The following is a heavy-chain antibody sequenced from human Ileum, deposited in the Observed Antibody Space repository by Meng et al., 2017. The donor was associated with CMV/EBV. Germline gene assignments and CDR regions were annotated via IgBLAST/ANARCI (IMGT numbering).Heavy chain of an antibody. V-gene: IGHV3-7*01. J-gene: IGHJ3*02. Sequence: GESLKISCVGSGFTFSNYWLAWIRQAPGKGLEWVANLNEDGSEKHYVDSVKGRFIISRDNAKNSVYLQMNSLRVEDTALYYCAGRIFDIWGQGTMVTVSS. CDR1: GFTFSNYW. CDR2: LNEDGSEK. CDR3: AGRIFDI.